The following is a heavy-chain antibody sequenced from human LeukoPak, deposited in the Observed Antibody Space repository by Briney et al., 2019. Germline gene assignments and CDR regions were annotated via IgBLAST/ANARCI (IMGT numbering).Heavy chain of an antibody. CDR1: GFTFSSYE. J-gene: IGHJ4*02. Sequence: GGSLRLSCAASGFTFSSYEMNWVRQAPGKGLEWVSYISSGGNTIYYADSVKGRFTISKDNAKNSLYLQMNSLRAEDTAVYYCAREGTAMVSFDYWGQGTLVTVSS. V-gene: IGHV3-48*03. CDR3: AREGTAMVSFDY. D-gene: IGHD5-18*01. CDR2: ISSGGNTI.